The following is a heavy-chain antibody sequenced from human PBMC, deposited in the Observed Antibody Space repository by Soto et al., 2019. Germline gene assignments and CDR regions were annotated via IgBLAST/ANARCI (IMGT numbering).Heavy chain of an antibody. CDR3: AGEPLGSSSWYSGENY. D-gene: IGHD6-13*01. V-gene: IGHV4-59*01. CDR2: IYDSGST. Sequence: SETLSLTCTVSGGSISSYYWSWIRQPPGKGLEWIGYIYDSGSTNYNPSLKSRVTISVDTSKNQFSLKLSSVTAADTAVYYCAGEPLGSSSWYSGENYWGQGTLVTVSS. J-gene: IGHJ4*02. CDR1: GGSISSYY.